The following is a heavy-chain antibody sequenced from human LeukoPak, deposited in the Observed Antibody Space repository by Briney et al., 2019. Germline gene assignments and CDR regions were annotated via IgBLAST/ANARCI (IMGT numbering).Heavy chain of an antibody. V-gene: IGHV3-48*04. CDR3: VRDLGYYDSSGYSYHFIIGAFDI. CDR1: GIIVSNNY. D-gene: IGHD3-22*01. Sequence: PGGSLRLSCAASGIIVSNNYMNWVRQAPGKGLEWVSYISDSHSTIYYADSVKGRFTISRDNAKNSLFLQMSSLRAEDTAVYYCVRDLGYYDSSGYSYHFIIGAFDIWGQGTMVTVSS. J-gene: IGHJ3*02. CDR2: ISDSHSTI.